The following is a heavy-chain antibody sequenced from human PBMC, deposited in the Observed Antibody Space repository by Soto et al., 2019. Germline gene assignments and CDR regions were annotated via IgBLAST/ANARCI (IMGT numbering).Heavy chain of an antibody. CDR1: GGSFSGYY. D-gene: IGHD3-3*01. CDR3: ASGIFGVVIPDYYFYYMDV. J-gene: IGHJ6*03. Sequence: QVQLQQWGAGLLKPSETLSLTCAVYGGSFSGYYWSWIRQPPGKGLEWIGEINHSGSTNYNPSLKSRVTISVDTSKNQFSLKLSSVTAADTAVYYCASGIFGVVIPDYYFYYMDVWGKGTTVTVSS. V-gene: IGHV4-34*02. CDR2: INHSGST.